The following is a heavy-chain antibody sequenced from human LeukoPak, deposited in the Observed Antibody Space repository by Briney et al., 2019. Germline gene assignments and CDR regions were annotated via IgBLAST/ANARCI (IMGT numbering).Heavy chain of an antibody. J-gene: IGHJ6*02. CDR2: INQDGSDK. CDR1: GFTFNKYW. D-gene: IGHD3-16*01. CDR3: ARGSWHAALGYYYYYGMDV. V-gene: IGHV3-7*01. Sequence: GGSLRLCCAASGFTFNKYWMTWVRQAPGKGLEWVANINQDGSDKRYVDAVKGRFTSSRDNARNSLNLQMDSLRAEDTAVYYCARGSWHAALGYYYYYGMDVWGQGTTVTVSS.